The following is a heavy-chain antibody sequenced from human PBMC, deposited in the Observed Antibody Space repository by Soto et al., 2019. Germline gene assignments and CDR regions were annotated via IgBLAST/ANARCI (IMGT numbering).Heavy chain of an antibody. V-gene: IGHV1-69*01. J-gene: IGHJ4*02. Sequence: QVQLVQSGAEVKTPGSSVKVSCKASGGIFTRYDISWVRQAPGQGLEWMGAIIPIFGTANYAQKFQGRVTITADATTSTAYMELSSLRSEDTAMYYCAINEGRDVSTFDYWGQGTLVTVSS. CDR3: AINEGRDVSTFDY. CDR2: IIPIFGTA. D-gene: IGHD3-10*02. CDR1: GGIFTRYD.